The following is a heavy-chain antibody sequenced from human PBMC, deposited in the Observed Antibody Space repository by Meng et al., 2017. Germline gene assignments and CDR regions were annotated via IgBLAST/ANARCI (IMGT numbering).Heavy chain of an antibody. Sequence: QGEVGKSGGEDEKPGSSGEVSCKASGGTYSSYAISWVRQAPGQGLEWMGGIIPIFGTANYAQKFQGRVTITADKSTSTADMELSSLRSEDTAVYYCASLTGWFDPWGQGTLVTVSS. CDR3: ASLTGWFDP. V-gene: IGHV1-69*06. CDR2: IIPIFGTA. J-gene: IGHJ5*02. CDR1: GGTYSSYA. D-gene: IGHD3-10*01.